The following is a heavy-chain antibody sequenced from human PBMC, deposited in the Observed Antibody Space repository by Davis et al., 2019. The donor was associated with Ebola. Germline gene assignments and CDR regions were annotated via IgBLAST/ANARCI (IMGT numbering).Heavy chain of an antibody. D-gene: IGHD3-10*01. CDR1: GGSISSYY. J-gene: IGHJ4*02. Sequence: PSETLSLTCTVSGGSISSYYWSWIRQPPGKGLEWIGYIYYSGSTNYNPSLKSRVTISVDTSKNQFSLKLSSVTAADTAVYYCARGRLLWFGELSYFDYWGQGTLVTVSS. CDR2: IYYSGST. CDR3: ARGRLLWFGELSYFDY. V-gene: IGHV4-59*01.